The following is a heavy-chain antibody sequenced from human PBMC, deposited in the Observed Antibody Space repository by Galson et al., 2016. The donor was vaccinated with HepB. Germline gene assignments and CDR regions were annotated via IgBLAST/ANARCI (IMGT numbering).Heavy chain of an antibody. CDR3: ARESGVAGEPGWFDP. CDR1: GFPFTGYS. CDR2: ISASSNHI. Sequence: SLRLSCAASGFPFTGYSMNWVRQAPGKGLEWVAYISASSNHIYYVDSVRGRFSVSRDNSKNSVYLQMNSLRTEDTAVYFCARESGVAGEPGWFDPWGLGTLVTVSS. D-gene: IGHD6-19*01. V-gene: IGHV3-21*01. J-gene: IGHJ5*02.